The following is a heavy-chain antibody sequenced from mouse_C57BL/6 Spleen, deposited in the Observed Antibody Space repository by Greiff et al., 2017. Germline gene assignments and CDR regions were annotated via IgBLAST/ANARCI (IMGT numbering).Heavy chain of an antibody. Sequence: DVMLVESGGGLVQPGGSMKLSCAASGFTFSDAWMDWVRQSPGKGLEWVAEIRNKANNHATYYAESVKGRFTISRDDSKSSVYLQMNSLRAEDTGIYYCTSPSFYDGFAYWGQGTLVTVSA. CDR3: TSPSFYDGFAY. J-gene: IGHJ3*01. CDR1: GFTFSDAW. D-gene: IGHD2-12*01. V-gene: IGHV6-6*01. CDR2: IRNKANNHAT.